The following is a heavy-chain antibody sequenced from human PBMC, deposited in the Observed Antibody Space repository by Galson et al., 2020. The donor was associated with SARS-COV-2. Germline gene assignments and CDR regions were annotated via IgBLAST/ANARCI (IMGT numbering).Heavy chain of an antibody. CDR3: ARAWDSSTRKTYFDY. Sequence: ASVKVSCKASGYTFTSYGISWVRQAPGQGLEWMGWISDYNGNTNYAQKLQGRVTMTTDTSTRTAYMELRSLRSDDTAVYYCARAWDSSTRKTYFDYWGQGTRVTVSA. CDR2: ISDYNGNT. D-gene: IGHD6-13*01. J-gene: IGHJ4*02. V-gene: IGHV1-18*01. CDR1: GYTFTSYG.